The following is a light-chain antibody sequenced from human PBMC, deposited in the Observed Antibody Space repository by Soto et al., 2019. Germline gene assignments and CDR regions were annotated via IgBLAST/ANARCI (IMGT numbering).Light chain of an antibody. CDR2: WAS. CDR1: QRVLYSSNNKNY. V-gene: IGKV4-1*01. CDR3: QQYYTTPWT. Sequence: DIVMTQSPDSLALSMGERATINCKSSQRVLYSSNNKNYLAWYQQKPGQPPNLLIYWASTRESGVPDRFSGSGSGTDFTLTISSLQAEDVAVYYCQQYYTTPWTFGPGTKVEMK. J-gene: IGKJ3*01.